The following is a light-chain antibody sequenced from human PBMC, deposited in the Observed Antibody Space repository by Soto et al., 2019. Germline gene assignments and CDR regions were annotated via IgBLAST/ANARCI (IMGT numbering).Light chain of an antibody. J-gene: IGKJ4*01. CDR3: QQLRMYPST. Sequence: DIQMTQSPSTLSASVGDRVTITCRASQTIDSWLAWYQQRPGKPPNLLIYKASTLASGVPSRFSGSGSGTEFALTITSLQAEDFATYYCQQLRMYPSTFGGGTKVDIK. CDR1: QTIDSW. CDR2: KAS. V-gene: IGKV1-5*03.